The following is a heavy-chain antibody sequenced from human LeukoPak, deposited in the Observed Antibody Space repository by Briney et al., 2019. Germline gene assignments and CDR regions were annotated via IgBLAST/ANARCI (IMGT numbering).Heavy chain of an antibody. Sequence: GGSLRLSCAASGFTFSDYYMSWVRQAPGKGLEWVSAISGSGGSTYYADSVKGRFTISRDNSKNTLYLQMNSLRAEDTAVYYCAKGSARYDSSGYFDYWGQGTLVTVSS. D-gene: IGHD3-22*01. J-gene: IGHJ4*02. CDR1: GFTFSDYY. V-gene: IGHV3-23*01. CDR2: ISGSGGST. CDR3: AKGSARYDSSGYFDY.